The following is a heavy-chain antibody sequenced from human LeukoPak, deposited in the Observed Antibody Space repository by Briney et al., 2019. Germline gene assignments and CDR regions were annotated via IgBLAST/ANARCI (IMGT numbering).Heavy chain of an antibody. V-gene: IGHV1-2*02. D-gene: IGHD3-10*01. CDR2: INPNSGGT. CDR3: ARDQMSSSGRGIRFDWLDP. CDR1: EYRFTAYF. J-gene: IGHJ5*02. Sequence: ASVKVSCKASEYRFTAYFIHWVRQAPGQGLEWMGWINPNSGGTKSAQKFQGRVTITRDTSTSTIYMDLSTLTSDDTAIYYCARDQMSSSGRGIRFDWLDPWGQGTLVTVSS.